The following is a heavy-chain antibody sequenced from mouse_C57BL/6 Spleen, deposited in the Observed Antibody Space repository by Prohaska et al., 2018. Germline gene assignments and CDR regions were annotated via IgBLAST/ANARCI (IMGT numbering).Heavy chain of an antibody. V-gene: IGHV1-59*01. Sequence: QVQLQQPGAELMRPGTSVKLSCKASGYTFTSYWMHWVKQRPGQGLEWIGVIDPSDSYTNYNQKFKGKATLTVDTSSSTAYMQLSSLTSEDSAVYYCARPQVLLYFDYWGQGTTLTVSS. CDR3: ARPQVLLYFDY. CDR1: GYTFTSYW. J-gene: IGHJ2*01. D-gene: IGHD1-1*01. CDR2: IDPSDSYT.